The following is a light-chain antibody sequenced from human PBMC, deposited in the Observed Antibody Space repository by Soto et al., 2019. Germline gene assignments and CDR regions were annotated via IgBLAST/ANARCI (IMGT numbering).Light chain of an antibody. V-gene: IGKV3-20*01. CDR2: GAS. CDR1: QSVSSSY. J-gene: IGKJ1*01. Sequence: EIVLTQSPGTLSLSPGERATLSCRASQSVSSSYLAWYQQKPGQAPRLLIYGASSRDTGIPERFSGSGSVTDFPLSSSRLEPGDFAVYYCQQYGSSPATFGHGPKVDIK. CDR3: QQYGSSPAT.